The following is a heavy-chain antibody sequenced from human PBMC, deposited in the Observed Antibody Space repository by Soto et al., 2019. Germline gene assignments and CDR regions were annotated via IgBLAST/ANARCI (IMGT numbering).Heavy chain of an antibody. J-gene: IGHJ4*02. CDR1: GFSLSTSGVG. V-gene: IGHV2-5*02. D-gene: IGHD4-17*01. CDR2: IYWDDDK. CDR3: AHRSTVTTRWVGPRFDY. Sequence: QITLKESGPTLVKPTQTLTLTCTFSGFSLSTSGVGVCWIRQPPGNALEWLALIYWDDDKRSSPSLKSRLTITTDTSTNQVVSTMTNMDPVDTATYYCAHRSTVTTRWVGPRFDYWGQGALVTVSS.